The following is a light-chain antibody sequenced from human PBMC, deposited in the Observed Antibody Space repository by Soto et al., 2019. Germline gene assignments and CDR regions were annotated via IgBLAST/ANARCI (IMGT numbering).Light chain of an antibody. Sequence: IVMTQSPATLSLSPGERATLSFRASQRITTVAWYQQKPGQAPRLLIYGLSIRAPGVPARFSVSGSGTEFTLTISSLQSEDFAVYYCQQYNNWPPTFGQGTKVDIK. CDR2: GLS. CDR3: QQYNNWPPT. CDR1: QRITT. J-gene: IGKJ1*01. V-gene: IGKV3-15*01.